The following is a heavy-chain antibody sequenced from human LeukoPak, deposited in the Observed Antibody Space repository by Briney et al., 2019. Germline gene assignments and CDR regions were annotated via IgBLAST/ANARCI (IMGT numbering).Heavy chain of an antibody. V-gene: IGHV1-18*01. Sequence: ASVKVSCKXSGSTFTSYTISWVRQAPGQGLEWMGWISTYSGNTNYLQKLQGRVTMTTDISTSTAYMELRSLRSDDTAVYYCARYLGRQSAFDIWGQGTMVTVSS. D-gene: IGHD3-9*01. CDR2: ISTYSGNT. CDR1: GSTFTSYT. CDR3: ARYLGRQSAFDI. J-gene: IGHJ3*02.